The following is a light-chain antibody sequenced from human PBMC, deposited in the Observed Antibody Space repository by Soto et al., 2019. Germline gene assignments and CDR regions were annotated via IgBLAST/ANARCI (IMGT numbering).Light chain of an antibody. CDR1: SSDVGGYNY. V-gene: IGLV2-8*01. CDR3: NSFAGSRGV. Sequence: QSVLTQPPSASGSPGQSVTISCTGTSSDVGGYNYVSWYQQHPGKAPKLIIYEVNKRPSGVPDRFSGSKSGNTASLTVSGLQAEDEADYYCNSFAGSRGVFGTGTKVTVL. J-gene: IGLJ1*01. CDR2: EVN.